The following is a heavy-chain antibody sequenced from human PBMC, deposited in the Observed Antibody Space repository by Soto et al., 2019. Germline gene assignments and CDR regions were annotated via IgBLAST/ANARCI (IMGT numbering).Heavy chain of an antibody. D-gene: IGHD3-10*02. CDR1: GYSLTGYY. J-gene: IGHJ4*02. V-gene: IGHV1-46*01. Sequence: ASVKVSCKASGYSLTGYYMHWVRRAPGQGLEWMGRTNPRDGSTSYAQRFQGRVTMTSDTSTSTVYMEMSSLRSDDTAMYFCARSYVTSRPIDFWGQGTLVTVSS. CDR2: TNPRDGST. CDR3: ARSYVTSRPIDF.